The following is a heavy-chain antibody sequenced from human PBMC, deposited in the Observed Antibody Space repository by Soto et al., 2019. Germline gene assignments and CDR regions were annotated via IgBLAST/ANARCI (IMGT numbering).Heavy chain of an antibody. CDR3: ARDGGRDSGGIDY. J-gene: IGHJ4*02. V-gene: IGHV1-69*01. Sequence: QVQLVQSGAEVKKPGSSVKVSCKASGGTFSSYSINWVRQAPGQGLEWMGESIPIFGTANYAQKFQGRVTITADESTSTAYVELSSLRSEDTAVYYCARDGGRDSGGIDYWGQGTLVTVSS. CDR1: GGTFSSYS. D-gene: IGHD1-26*01. CDR2: SIPIFGTA.